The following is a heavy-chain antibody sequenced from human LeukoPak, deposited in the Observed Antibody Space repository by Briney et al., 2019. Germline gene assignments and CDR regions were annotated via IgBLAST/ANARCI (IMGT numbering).Heavy chain of an antibody. CDR3: AKGSVDTSYIDY. CDR2: LSGSGDST. CDR1: GFTFSNFA. V-gene: IGHV3-23*01. Sequence: GGSLRLACAASGFTFSNFAITWVRLAPGGGLEWVSTLSGSGDSTHFADSVKGRFTISRDNSKNTLYLQMNRLRVEDTALYYCAKGSVDTSYIDYWGQGTLVTVSS. J-gene: IGHJ4*02. D-gene: IGHD3-10*01.